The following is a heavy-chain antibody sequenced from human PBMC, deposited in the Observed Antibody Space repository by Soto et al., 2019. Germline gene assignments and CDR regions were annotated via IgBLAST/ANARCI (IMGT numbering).Heavy chain of an antibody. D-gene: IGHD6-25*01. V-gene: IGHV1-18*01. CDR3: TRAATTTINWLDP. CDR2: ISAYNGNT. J-gene: IGHJ5*02. Sequence: ASVKVSCKASGYTFSSYGISWVRQAPGQGLEWMGWISAYNGNTNSAQKVQGRVTMTTDASTSTAYMELRSLRSDDTAVYYCTRAATTTINWLDPWGQGTLVTVSS. CDR1: GYTFSSYG.